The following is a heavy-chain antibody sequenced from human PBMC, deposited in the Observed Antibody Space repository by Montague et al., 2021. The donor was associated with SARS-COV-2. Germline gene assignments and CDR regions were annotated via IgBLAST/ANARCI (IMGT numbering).Heavy chain of an antibody. J-gene: IGHJ4*02. V-gene: IGHV2-5*02. D-gene: IGHD3-10*01. CDR2: IYWDDDK. CDR3: AHRSLELLWFGWGY. CDR1: GFSLSTSGVG. Sequence: PALVKPTQTLTLTCTFSGFSLSTSGVGVGWIRQPPGKALEWLALIYWDDDKRYSPSLKSRLTITKDTSKNQVVLTMTNMDPVDTATYYCAHRSLELLWFGWGYWDQGTLVTVSS.